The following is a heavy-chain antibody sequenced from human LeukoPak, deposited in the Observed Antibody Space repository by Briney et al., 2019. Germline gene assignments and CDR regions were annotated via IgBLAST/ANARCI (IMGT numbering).Heavy chain of an antibody. Sequence: PGGSLRLSCAASGFTFSSYVMSWVRQAPGKGLEWVSAISGSGTTYYADSVKGRFTISRDNSKNTLYLQMNSLRAEDTAVYYCATGPAPYYSSFDYWGQGTLVTVSS. D-gene: IGHD3-22*01. V-gene: IGHV3-23*01. J-gene: IGHJ4*02. CDR1: GFTFSSYV. CDR2: ISGSGTT. CDR3: ATGPAPYYSSFDY.